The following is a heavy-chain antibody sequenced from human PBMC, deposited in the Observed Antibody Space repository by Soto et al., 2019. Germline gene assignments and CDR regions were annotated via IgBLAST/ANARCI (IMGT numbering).Heavy chain of an antibody. V-gene: IGHV2-5*02. D-gene: IGHD6-19*01. CDR2: IYWDDDK. Sequence: QITLKESGPPLEKPTQTLTLTCTFSGFSLSSTRMAVGWIRQPPGKALEWLALIYWDDDKRYSPFLKSRLTIPKDTSKNQVVLTMSNMDPVDTARYYCAHIVVAGLGYYFDYWGQGTLVTVSS. J-gene: IGHJ4*02. CDR3: AHIVVAGLGYYFDY. CDR1: GFSLSSTRMA.